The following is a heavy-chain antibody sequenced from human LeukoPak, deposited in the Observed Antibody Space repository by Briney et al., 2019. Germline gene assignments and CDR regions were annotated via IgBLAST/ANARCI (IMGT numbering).Heavy chain of an antibody. CDR1: GGSISSYY. D-gene: IGHD1-1*01. V-gene: IGHV4-59*01. CDR2: IYYSGST. CDR3: ARAPEGTGGAFDI. J-gene: IGHJ3*02. Sequence: SETLSLTCIVSGGSISSYYWSWIRQPPGKGLEWIGYIYYSGSTNYNPSLKSRVTISVDTSKNQFSLKLSSVTAADTAVYYCARAPEGTGGAFDIWGQGTMVTVSS.